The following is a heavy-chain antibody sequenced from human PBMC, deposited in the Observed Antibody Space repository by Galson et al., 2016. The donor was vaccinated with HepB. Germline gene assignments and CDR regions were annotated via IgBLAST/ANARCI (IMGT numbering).Heavy chain of an antibody. CDR3: AKAHPVNDYYYYFYMDV. V-gene: IGHV3-23*01. D-gene: IGHD2-8*01. J-gene: IGHJ6*03. CDR2: ISGSGTST. CDR1: GFTFSSYA. Sequence: SLRLSCAASGFTFSSYAMSWVRQAPGKGLEWVSAISGSGTSTYYADSVKGRFTISRDKSRNTLYLQMNSLRAEDTAVYYCAKAHPVNDYYYYFYMDVWGKGTTVTVSS.